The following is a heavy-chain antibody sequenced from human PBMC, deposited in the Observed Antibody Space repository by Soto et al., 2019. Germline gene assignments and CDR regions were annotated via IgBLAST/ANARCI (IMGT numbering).Heavy chain of an antibody. D-gene: IGHD2-8*01. Sequence: RGESLKISCKVSGYRFSSFWIAWVRQVPGKGLEWMGSIWPDDSETRYSPSFEGQVTISAAKSFSTAYLQWSSLKASDTAIYYCARVVDHFDTNGYLDSWGQGTLVTVSS. CDR2: IWPDDSET. V-gene: IGHV5-51*01. CDR3: ARVVDHFDTNGYLDS. J-gene: IGHJ5*01. CDR1: GYRFSSFW.